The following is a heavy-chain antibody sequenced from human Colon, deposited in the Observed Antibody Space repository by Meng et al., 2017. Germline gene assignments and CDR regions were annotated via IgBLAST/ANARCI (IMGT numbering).Heavy chain of an antibody. D-gene: IGHD3-10*01. J-gene: IGHJ4*02. Sequence: GESLKISCAASGFTFSSLWMSWVRQAPGKGLEWVANINQDGTKTSYVDSVKGRFTISRDNAKNSLYLQLNSLRAEDTAVYYCASAETVRGAAVGYWGQGTLVTVSS. V-gene: IGHV3-7*01. CDR2: INQDGTKT. CDR3: ASAETVRGAAVGY. CDR1: GFTFSSLW.